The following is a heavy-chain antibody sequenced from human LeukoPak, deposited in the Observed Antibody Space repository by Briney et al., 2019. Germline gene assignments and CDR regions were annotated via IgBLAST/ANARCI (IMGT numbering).Heavy chain of an antibody. D-gene: IGHD2-15*01. CDR1: GFTFSSYG. CDR2: IRYDGSNK. J-gene: IGHJ4*02. V-gene: IGHV3-30*02. CDR3: AKDDRRYCSGGSCSNFDY. Sequence: GSLRLSCAASGFTFSSYGMHWVRQAPGKGLEWVAFIRYDGSNKYYADSVKGRFTISRDNSKNTLYLQMNSLRAEDTAVYYCAKDDRRYCSGGSCSNFDYWGQGTLVTVSS.